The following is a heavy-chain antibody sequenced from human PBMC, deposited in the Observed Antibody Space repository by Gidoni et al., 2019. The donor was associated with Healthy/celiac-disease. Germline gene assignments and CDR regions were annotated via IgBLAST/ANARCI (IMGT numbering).Heavy chain of an antibody. CDR3: AKSIPSSYTAMVTQGAFDI. D-gene: IGHD5-18*01. J-gene: IGHJ3*02. CDR1: GFTFDDYA. V-gene: IGHV3-9*01. CDR2: ISWNSGSI. Sequence: EVQLVESGGGLVQPGRSLRLSCAASGFTFDDYAMHWVRQAPGKGLEWVSGISWNSGSIGYADSVKGRFTISRDNAKNSLYLQMNSLRAEDTALYYCAKSIPSSYTAMVTQGAFDIWGQGTMVTVSS.